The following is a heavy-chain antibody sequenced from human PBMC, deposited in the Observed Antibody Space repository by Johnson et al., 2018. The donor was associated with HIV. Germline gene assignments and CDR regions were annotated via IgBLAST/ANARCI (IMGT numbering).Heavy chain of an antibody. CDR3: ATFGYSTGWIVTDDGFDV. V-gene: IGHV3-30*19. J-gene: IGHJ3*01. Sequence: QVQLVESGGGVVQPGRSLRLSCAASGFTFSSYGMHWVRQAPGKGLEWVAVIWYDGSSKYYAESLKGRITISRDNSMNTLYLQMNSLRAEDTAIYYCATFGYSTGWIVTDDGFDVWGQGTLVTVSS. CDR2: IWYDGSSK. CDR1: GFTFSSYG. D-gene: IGHD2-8*02.